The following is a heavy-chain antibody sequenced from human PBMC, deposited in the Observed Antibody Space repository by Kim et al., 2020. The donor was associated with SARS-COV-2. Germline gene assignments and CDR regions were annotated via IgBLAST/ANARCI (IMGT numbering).Heavy chain of an antibody. V-gene: IGHV1-69*01. CDR3: AAGWGVWTQNYYFDY. D-gene: IGHD3-10*01. Sequence: QKFPGRVTITADESTSTAYMELSSLRSEDTAVYYCAAGWGVWTQNYYFDYWGQGTLVTVSS. J-gene: IGHJ4*02.